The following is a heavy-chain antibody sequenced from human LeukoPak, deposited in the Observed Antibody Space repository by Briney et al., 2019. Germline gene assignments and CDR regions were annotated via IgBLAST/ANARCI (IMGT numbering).Heavy chain of an antibody. J-gene: IGHJ6*03. Sequence: PGGSLRLSCAASGFSISNYWMSWVRQAPGKGLEWVATIEQDGSEKYYVDSVKGRFSISRDNAKNSLDLQMNSLRAEDTAVYYCAKVAQLWFRRDYYYMDVWGKGTTVTVSS. D-gene: IGHD5-18*01. CDR2: IEQDGSEK. CDR1: GFSISNYW. CDR3: AKVAQLWFRRDYYYMDV. V-gene: IGHV3-7*01.